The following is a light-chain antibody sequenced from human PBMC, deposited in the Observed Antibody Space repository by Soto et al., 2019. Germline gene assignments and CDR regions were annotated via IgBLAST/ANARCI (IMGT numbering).Light chain of an antibody. Sequence: DIQMTQSPSSLSASVGDRVTITCRASQSISPYLNWYQQKPGKAPNLLIYSASILESGVPSRFSDSGSGTDFTLTISSLHPEDFATYFCQQSYSRPRTFGQGTKVDIK. CDR3: QQSYSRPRT. CDR1: QSISPY. V-gene: IGKV1-39*01. CDR2: SAS. J-gene: IGKJ1*01.